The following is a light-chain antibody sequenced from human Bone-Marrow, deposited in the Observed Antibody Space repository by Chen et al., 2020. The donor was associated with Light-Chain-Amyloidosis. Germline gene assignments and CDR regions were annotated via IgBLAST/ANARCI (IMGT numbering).Light chain of an antibody. J-gene: IGLJ2*01. Sequence: QSVLTQPPSASGTPGQRVTISCSGSSSNIGNNYVYWYQQVPRTAPKLLLYKNNQRPSGVPDRFAGSRSGTSASLASSGLRSEDDADYYCAAWDDSLNGVVFGGGTKLTVL. CDR2: KNN. CDR1: SSNIGNNY. CDR3: AAWDDSLNGVV. V-gene: IGLV1-47*01.